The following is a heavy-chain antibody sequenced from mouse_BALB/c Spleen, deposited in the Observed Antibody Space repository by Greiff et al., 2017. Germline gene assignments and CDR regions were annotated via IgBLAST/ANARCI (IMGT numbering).Heavy chain of an antibody. J-gene: IGHJ3*01. CDR3: ARSTMITAWFAY. CDR2: INPSTGYT. CDR1: GYTFTSYW. Sequence: QVQLQQSGAELAKPGASVKMSCKASGYTFTSYWMHWVKQRSGQGLEWIGYINPSTGYTEYNQKFKDKATLTADKSSSTAYMQLSSLTSEDSAVYYCARSTMITAWFAYWGQGTLVTVSA. D-gene: IGHD2-4*01. V-gene: IGHV1-7*01.